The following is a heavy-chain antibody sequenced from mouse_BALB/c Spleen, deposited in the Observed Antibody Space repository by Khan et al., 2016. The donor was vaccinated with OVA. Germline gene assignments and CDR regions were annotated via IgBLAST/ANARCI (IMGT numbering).Heavy chain of an antibody. D-gene: IGHD1-1*01. CDR3: TRLAYYYYSEGFAY. Sequence: EVQLVESGGDLVKPGGSLKLSCAASGFTFSTYGMSWVRQSPDKRLEWVATVSTGGSYTYYPASVKGRFTISRDNAKNTLYLLMRGLMSEDTAMFYCTRLAYYYYSEGFAYWGQGTLVTVSA. CDR2: VSTGGSYT. V-gene: IGHV5-6*01. J-gene: IGHJ3*01. CDR1: GFTFSTYG.